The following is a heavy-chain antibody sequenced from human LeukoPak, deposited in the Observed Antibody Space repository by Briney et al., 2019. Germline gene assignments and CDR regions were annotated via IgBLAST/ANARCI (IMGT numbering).Heavy chain of an antibody. V-gene: IGHV3-23*01. CDR2: IRVSDGAR. CDR3: ARAMSTFGGVRNYFDS. J-gene: IGHJ4*02. CDR1: GFTFPTYA. Sequence: GGSLRLSCVASGFTFPTYAMMWVRQAPGKGLEWVSSIRVSDGARFYADSVKGRFTTSRDNPKNTLFLQMNSLRAEDTAVYYCARAMSTFGGVRNYFDSWGQGTLVTVSS. D-gene: IGHD3-16*01.